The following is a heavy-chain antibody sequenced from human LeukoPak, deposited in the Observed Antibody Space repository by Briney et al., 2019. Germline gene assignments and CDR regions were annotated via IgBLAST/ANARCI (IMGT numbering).Heavy chain of an antibody. CDR3: AKDPNPDAVAFDT. V-gene: IGHV1-2*02. CDR1: GYTFTGYY. J-gene: IGHJ3*02. Sequence: ASVKVSCKASGYTFTGYYMHWVRQAPGQGLEWMGWINPNSGGTNYAQKFQGRVTMTRATSISTAYMELSRLRPEDPAVYYCAKDPNPDAVAFDTGGKGPMSPSLQ. CDR2: INPNSGGT.